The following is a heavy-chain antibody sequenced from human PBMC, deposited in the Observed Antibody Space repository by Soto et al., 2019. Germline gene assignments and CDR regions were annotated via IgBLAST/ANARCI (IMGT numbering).Heavy chain of an antibody. V-gene: IGHV4-39*01. CDR1: GGSISSSSYY. CDR2: IYYSGST. D-gene: IGHD2-15*01. J-gene: IGHJ4*02. Sequence: QLQLQESGPGLVKPSETLSLTCTVSGGSISSSSYYWGWIRQPPGKGLEWIGSIYYSGSTYYNPSLKSRVTISVDTSKNQFSLKLSSVTAADTAVYYCARHGRKMLGGHFDYWGQGTLVTVSS. CDR3: ARHGRKMLGGHFDY.